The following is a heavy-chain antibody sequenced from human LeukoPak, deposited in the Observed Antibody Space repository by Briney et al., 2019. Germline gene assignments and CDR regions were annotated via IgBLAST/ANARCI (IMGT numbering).Heavy chain of an antibody. D-gene: IGHD3-9*01. CDR3: ALNTILTGYYSLDY. Sequence: ASVKVSCKASGYTFTSYDINWVRQATGQRLEWMGWINAGNGNTKYSQKFQGRVTITRDTSASTAYMELSSLRSEDTAVYYCALNTILTGYYSLDYWGQGTLVTVSS. CDR1: GYTFTSYD. CDR2: INAGNGNT. V-gene: IGHV1-3*01. J-gene: IGHJ4*02.